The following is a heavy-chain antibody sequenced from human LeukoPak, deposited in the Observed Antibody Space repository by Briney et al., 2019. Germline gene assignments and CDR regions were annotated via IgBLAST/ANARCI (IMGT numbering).Heavy chain of an antibody. V-gene: IGHV5-51*01. Sequence: GESLKISCKASGYSFTSYWIGWVRQIPGKGLGWMGIIYPDDSDTRYSTSFQGQVTMSADKSITTAYLQWSSLKASDTAMYYCARQLGYCSSTSCLYGMDVWGQGTTVTVSS. CDR3: ARQLGYCSSTSCLYGMDV. CDR1: GYSFTSYW. D-gene: IGHD2-2*01. J-gene: IGHJ6*02. CDR2: IYPDDSDT.